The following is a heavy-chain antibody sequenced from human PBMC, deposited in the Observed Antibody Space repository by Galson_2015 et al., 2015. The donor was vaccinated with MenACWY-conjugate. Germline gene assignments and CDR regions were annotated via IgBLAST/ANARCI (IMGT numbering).Heavy chain of an antibody. D-gene: IGHD1-14*01. Sequence: SLRLSCAASGFTVSSNYMSWVRQAPGKGLEWVSVIYSGGSTYYADSVKGRFTISRDNSKNTLYLQMNSLRAEDTAVYYCARTSDPHTPTNWYFDLWGRGTLVTVSS. J-gene: IGHJ2*01. CDR2: IYSGGST. CDR3: ARTSDPHTPTNWYFDL. V-gene: IGHV3-66*01. CDR1: GFTVSSNY.